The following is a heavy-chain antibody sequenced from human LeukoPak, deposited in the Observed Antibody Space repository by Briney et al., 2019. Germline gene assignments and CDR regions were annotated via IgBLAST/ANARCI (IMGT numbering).Heavy chain of an antibody. J-gene: IGHJ4*02. CDR3: ARQEMATILLDY. CDR1: GYIFTSYW. D-gene: IGHD5-24*01. CDR2: IYPGDSDT. V-gene: IGHV5-51*01. Sequence: GESLKISCQGSGYIFTSYWIGWVRQLPGKGLEWMGIIYPGDSDTRYSPSFQGQVTISADKSISTAYLQWSSLKASDTAMYYCARQEMATILLDYWGQGTLVTVSS.